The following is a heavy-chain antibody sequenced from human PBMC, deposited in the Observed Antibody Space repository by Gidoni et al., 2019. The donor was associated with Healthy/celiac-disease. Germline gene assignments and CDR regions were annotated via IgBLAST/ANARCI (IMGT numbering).Heavy chain of an antibody. V-gene: IGHV4-34*01. CDR3: ARGRVAARLSYYYYGMDV. Sequence: QVQLQQWGAGLLKPSETLSLTCAGYGGSFSGYYLSWLRQPPGKGLEWIGEINHSGSTNYNPSLKSRVTISVDTSKNQFSLKLSSVTAADTAVYYCARGRVAARLSYYYYGMDVWGQGTTVTVSS. J-gene: IGHJ6*02. CDR1: GGSFSGYY. CDR2: INHSGST. D-gene: IGHD6-6*01.